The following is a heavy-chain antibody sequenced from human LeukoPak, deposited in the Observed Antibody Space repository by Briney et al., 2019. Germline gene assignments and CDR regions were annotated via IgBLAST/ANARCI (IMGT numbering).Heavy chain of an antibody. CDR3: ARGGYSSSWFVPYYMDV. Sequence: SVKVSCKASGGTFSSYAISWVRQAPGQGLEWMGGIIPTFGTANYAQKFQGRVTITTDESTSTAYMELSSLRSEDTAVYYCARGGYSSSWFVPYYMDVWGKGTTVTVSS. CDR2: IIPTFGTA. CDR1: GGTFSSYA. D-gene: IGHD6-13*01. J-gene: IGHJ6*03. V-gene: IGHV1-69*05.